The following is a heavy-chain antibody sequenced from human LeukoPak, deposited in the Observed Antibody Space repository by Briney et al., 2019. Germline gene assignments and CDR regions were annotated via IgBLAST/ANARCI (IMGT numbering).Heavy chain of an antibody. CDR1: GGSISSSSYY. J-gene: IGHJ4*02. D-gene: IGHD5-24*01. V-gene: IGHV4-39*07. CDR3: ARVRMEMATIGRFDY. CDR2: IYYSGST. Sequence: KPSETLSLTCTVSGGSISSSSYYWGWIRQPPGKGLEWIGSIYYSGSTYYNPSLKSRVTISVDTSKNQFSLKLSSVTAADTAVYYCARVRMEMATIGRFDYWGQGTLVTVSS.